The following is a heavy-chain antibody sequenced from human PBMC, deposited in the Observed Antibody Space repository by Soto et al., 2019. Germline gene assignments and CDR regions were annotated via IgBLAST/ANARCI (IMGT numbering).Heavy chain of an antibody. CDR1: GYSISSGYY. V-gene: IGHV4-38-2*02. CDR3: ARDSVNYFDY. D-gene: IGHD4-17*01. CDR2: IYHSGST. J-gene: IGHJ4*02. Sequence: KTSETLSLTCAVSGYSISSGYYWGWIRQPPGKGLEWIGSIYHSGSTYYNPSLKSRVTISVDTSKNQFSLKLSSVTAADTAVYYCARDSVNYFDYWGQGTLVTVSS.